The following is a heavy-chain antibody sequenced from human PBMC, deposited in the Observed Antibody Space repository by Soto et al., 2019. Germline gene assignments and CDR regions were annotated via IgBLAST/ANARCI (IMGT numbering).Heavy chain of an antibody. CDR3: ARDVDIVATTPLY. CDR1: GFTFSSYG. J-gene: IGHJ4*02. V-gene: IGHV3-33*01. D-gene: IGHD5-12*01. CDR2: IWYDGSNK. Sequence: VQLVESGGGVVQPGRSLRLSCAASGFTFSSYGMHWVRQAPGKGLEWVAVIWYDGSNKYYADSVKGRFTISRDNSKNTLYLQMNSLRAEDTAVYYCARDVDIVATTPLYWGQGTLVTVSS.